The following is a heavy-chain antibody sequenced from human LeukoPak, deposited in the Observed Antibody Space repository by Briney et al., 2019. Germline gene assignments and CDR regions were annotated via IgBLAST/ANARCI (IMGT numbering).Heavy chain of an antibody. CDR1: GGSISSYY. Sequence: SETLSLTCTVSGGSISSYYWSWIRQPPGKGLEWIGYIYYSGSTNYNPSLKSRVTISVDTSKNQFSLKLSSVTAADTAVYYRARGGDSSWIDYWGQGTLVTVSS. V-gene: IGHV4-59*01. D-gene: IGHD6-19*01. CDR3: ARGGDSSWIDY. J-gene: IGHJ4*02. CDR2: IYYSGST.